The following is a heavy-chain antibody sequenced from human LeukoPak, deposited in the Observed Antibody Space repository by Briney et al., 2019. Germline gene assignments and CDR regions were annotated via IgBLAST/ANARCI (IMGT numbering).Heavy chain of an antibody. J-gene: IGHJ4*02. CDR1: GDSIISGHC. V-gene: IGHV4-38-2*02. Sequence: SETLSLTCTVSGDSIISGHCWGWIRQPPGKGLEWLSSICPSGNAYYDPSLKSRVTMSVVTSNNQFSLKLSSVTAADTAVYYCARVTVGTTRGFYYWGQGTLVTVSS. CDR2: ICPSGNA. CDR3: ARVTVGTTRGFYY. D-gene: IGHD1-26*01.